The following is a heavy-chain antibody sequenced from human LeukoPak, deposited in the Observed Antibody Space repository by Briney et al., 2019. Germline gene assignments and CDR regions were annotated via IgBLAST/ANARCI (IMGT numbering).Heavy chain of an antibody. Sequence: ASQTLSLTCTVSGGSVTSSGYYWSWIRQPPGKGLEWIGDIFHSGSPYYNSSLKSRVTISVDRSKNQFSLKLSSVTAADTAVYYCARDAGIAAAGPYFDYWGQGTLVTVSS. CDR1: GGSVTSSGYY. CDR3: ARDAGIAAAGPYFDY. CDR2: IFHSGSP. V-gene: IGHV4-30-2*01. J-gene: IGHJ4*02. D-gene: IGHD6-13*01.